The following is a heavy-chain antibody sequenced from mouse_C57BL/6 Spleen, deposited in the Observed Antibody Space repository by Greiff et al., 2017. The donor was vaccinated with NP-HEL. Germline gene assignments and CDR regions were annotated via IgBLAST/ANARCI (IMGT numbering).Heavy chain of an antibody. CDR1: GYSFTGYY. J-gene: IGHJ4*01. V-gene: IGHV1-42*01. Sequence: EVQLQQSGPELVKPGASVKISCKASGYSFTGYYMNWVKQSPEKSLEWIGEINPSTGGTTYNQKFKAKATLTVDKSSSTAYMQLKSLTSEDSAVYYCARGYDGYYVGAMDYWGQGTSVTVSS. CDR3: ARGYDGYYVGAMDY. CDR2: INPSTGGT. D-gene: IGHD2-3*01.